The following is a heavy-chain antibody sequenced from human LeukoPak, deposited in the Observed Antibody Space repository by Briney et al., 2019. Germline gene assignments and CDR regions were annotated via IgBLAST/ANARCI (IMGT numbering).Heavy chain of an antibody. CDR2: IYHSGST. V-gene: IGHV4-30-2*01. J-gene: IGHJ6*04. CDR3: ARGRRPENYGMDV. D-gene: IGHD1-1*01. CDR1: GGSISSGGYS. Sequence: PSQTLSLTCAVSGGSISSGGYSWSWIQQPPGKGLEWIGYIYHSGSTYYNPSLKSRVTISVDRSKNQFSLKLSSVTAADTAVYCCARGRRPENYGMDVWGKGTTVTVSS.